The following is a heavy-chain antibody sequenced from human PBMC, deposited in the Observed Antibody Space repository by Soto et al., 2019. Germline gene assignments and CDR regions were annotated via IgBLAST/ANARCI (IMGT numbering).Heavy chain of an antibody. Sequence: PGGSLRLSCAASGFTFSSYAMSWVRQAPGKGLEWVSAISGSGGSTYYADSVKGRFTISRDNSKNTLYLQMNSLRAEDTAVYYCANQCPGDYVVGPSWFDPSGQGTLVTGSS. J-gene: IGHJ5*02. D-gene: IGHD4-17*01. CDR1: GFTFSSYA. V-gene: IGHV3-23*01. CDR2: ISGSGGST. CDR3: ANQCPGDYVVGPSWFDP.